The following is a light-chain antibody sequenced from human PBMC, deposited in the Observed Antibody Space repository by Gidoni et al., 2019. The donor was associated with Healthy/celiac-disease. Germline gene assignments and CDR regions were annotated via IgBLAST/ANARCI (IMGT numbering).Light chain of an antibody. Sequence: EIVLTQSPAPLSLSPGERATLSCRASQSVSSYLAWYQQKPGQAPRLLIYDASNRATGIPARFSGSGSGTDFTLTISSLEPEDFAVYYCQQRSNWWTFGQGTKVEIK. CDR1: QSVSSY. CDR2: DAS. J-gene: IGKJ1*01. CDR3: QQRSNWWT. V-gene: IGKV3-11*01.